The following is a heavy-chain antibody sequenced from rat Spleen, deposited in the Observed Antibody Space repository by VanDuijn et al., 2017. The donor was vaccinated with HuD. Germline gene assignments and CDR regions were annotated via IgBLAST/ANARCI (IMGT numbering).Heavy chain of an antibody. J-gene: IGHJ2*01. CDR2: ITNTGSST. V-gene: IGHV5-25*01. CDR1: GLSFSNYD. CDR3: ASGSFDY. D-gene: IGHD1-6*01. Sequence: EVQLVESGGGLVQPGRSMKLSCAASGLSFSNYDMAWVRQAPGKGLEWVASITNTGSSTYYRDSVKGRFTISRDNAKSTLYLQMDSLGSEDTATYYCASGSFDYWGQGVMVTVSS.